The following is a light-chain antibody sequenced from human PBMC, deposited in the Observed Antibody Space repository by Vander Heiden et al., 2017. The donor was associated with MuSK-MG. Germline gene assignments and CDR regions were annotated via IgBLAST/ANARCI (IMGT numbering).Light chain of an antibody. CDR2: QDT. V-gene: IGLV3-1*01. CDR1: ILGHKY. CDR3: QAWDSGTVI. J-gene: IGLJ2*01. Sequence: SSVLTQPPSVSVSPGQTAKITCSVNILGHKYASWYQQKPGQSPVLVMFQDTKRPSGIPERFSGSTSGNTATLTVSGAQPLDEADYYCQAWDSGTVIFGGGTKLTVL.